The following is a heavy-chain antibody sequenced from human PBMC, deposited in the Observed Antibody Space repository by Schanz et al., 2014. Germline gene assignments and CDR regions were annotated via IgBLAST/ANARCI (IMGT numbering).Heavy chain of an antibody. CDR3: ARDALYGSGSYLPYYYHYAMDV. D-gene: IGHD3-10*01. V-gene: IGHV3-30*03. CDR1: GITLSGYG. Sequence: QVQLVESGGGVVQPGRSLRLSCAASGITLSGYGLHWVRQAPGKGLEWVGFISFDGRNTGYAHSVKGRFTISRDNSKNTVNLQMNSLRAEDTAVYYCARDALYGSGSYLPYYYHYAMDVWGQGTTVTVSS. J-gene: IGHJ6*02. CDR2: ISFDGRNT.